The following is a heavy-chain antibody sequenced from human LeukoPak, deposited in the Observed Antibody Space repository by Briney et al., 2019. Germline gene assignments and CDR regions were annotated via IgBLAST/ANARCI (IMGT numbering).Heavy chain of an antibody. CDR3: ARESSSQELGYRYNHDAFDI. V-gene: IGHV1-2*02. D-gene: IGHD3-16*02. Sequence: ASVKVSCKASGYTFTGYYMHWMRQAPGQGLEWMGWINPSSGGTNYAQKFQGRVIMTRDTSISTAYMELSRLRSDDTAVYYCARESSSQELGYRYNHDAFDIWGQGTMVTVSS. CDR1: GYTFTGYY. J-gene: IGHJ3*02. CDR2: INPSSGGT.